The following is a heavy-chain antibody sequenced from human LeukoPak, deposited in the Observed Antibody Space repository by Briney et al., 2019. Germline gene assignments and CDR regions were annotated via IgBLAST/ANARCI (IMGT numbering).Heavy chain of an antibody. D-gene: IGHD1-26*01. V-gene: IGHV3-30-3*01. J-gene: IGHJ1*01. CDR2: ISYDGSNK. Sequence: PGGSLRLSCAASGFTFSSYAMHWVRQAPGKGLEWVAVISYDGSNKYYADSVKGRFTISRDNSKNTLYLQMNSLRAEDTAVYYCARDSRPYSGSRERVADWAQGNLVT. CDR1: GFTFSSYA. CDR3: ARDSRPYSGSRERVAD.